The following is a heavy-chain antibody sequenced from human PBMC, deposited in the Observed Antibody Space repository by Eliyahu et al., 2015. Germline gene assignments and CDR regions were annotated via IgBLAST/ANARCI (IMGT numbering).Heavy chain of an antibody. CDR1: GYTFSAYG. D-gene: IGHD2-15*01. CDR3: ARVSIVVLTSGQFDL. Sequence: QVQLMQSGTEVKKSGASVKVSCKAPGYTFSAYGITWVRQAPGQGLEWMGWINSYSGKAKYAQKFQGRVTMTRDTSTSTAYMELRSLRFDDTAIYYCARVSIVVLTSGQFDLWGRGTRVTVSS. CDR2: INSYSGKA. V-gene: IGHV1-18*01. J-gene: IGHJ2*01.